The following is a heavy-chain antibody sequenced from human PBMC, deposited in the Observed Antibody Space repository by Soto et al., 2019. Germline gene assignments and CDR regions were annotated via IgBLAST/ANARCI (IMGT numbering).Heavy chain of an antibody. CDR3: ARVYCSSTSCYTDFDY. V-gene: IGHV1-2*04. CDR1: GYTFTGYY. J-gene: IGHJ4*02. CDR2: INPNSGGT. Sequence: ASVKVSCKASGYTFTGYYIHWVRQAPGQGLEWMGWINPNSGGTNYAQKFQGWVTMTRDTSISTAYMELSGLRSDDTAVYYCARVYCSSTSCYTDFDYWGQGTLVTVSS. D-gene: IGHD2-2*01.